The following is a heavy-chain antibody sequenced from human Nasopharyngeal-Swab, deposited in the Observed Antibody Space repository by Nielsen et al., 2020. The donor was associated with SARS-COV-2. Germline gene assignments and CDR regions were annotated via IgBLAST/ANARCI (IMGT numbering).Heavy chain of an antibody. CDR1: CGSISSGGYY. V-gene: IGHV4-31*03. D-gene: IGHD4-23*01. J-gene: IGHJ6*02. CDR3: ARDYGGSHSLYYHYGMDV. CDR2: IYYSGST. Sequence: SETLSLTCTVSCGSISSGGYYWSWIRQHPGKGLEWIGYIYYSGSTYYNPSLKSRVTISVDTSKNQFSLRLSSVTAADTAVYYCARDYGGSHSLYYHYGMDVWGQGTTVTVSS.